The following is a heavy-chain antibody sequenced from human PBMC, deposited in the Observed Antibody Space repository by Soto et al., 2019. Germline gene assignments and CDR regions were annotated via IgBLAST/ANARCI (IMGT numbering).Heavy chain of an antibody. D-gene: IGHD3-22*01. CDR1: GITFSDSA. J-gene: IGHJ3*02. CDR3: AASFLKYQYDASGYYYGACDI. Sequence: QMQLVQSGPEVKKPGTSVKVSCQASGITFSDSAVQWVRQARGQRLEWIGWIVVGSGNTNYAQELHERVTITRDTATSTVYMELSGLSSEDKAVDYCAASFLKYQYDASGYYYGACDIWGQGTLVSV. V-gene: IGHV1-58*01. CDR2: IVVGSGNT.